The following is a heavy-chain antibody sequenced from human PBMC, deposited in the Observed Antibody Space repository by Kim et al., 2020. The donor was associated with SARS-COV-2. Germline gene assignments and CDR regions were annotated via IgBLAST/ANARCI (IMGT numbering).Heavy chain of an antibody. CDR1: GFTFSSYW. V-gene: IGHV3-7*03. J-gene: IGHJ4*02. D-gene: IGHD6-13*01. Sequence: GGSLRLSCAASGFTFSSYWMSWVRQAPEKGLEWVANIKQDGSEKYYVDSVKGRFTISRDNAKNSLYLQMNSLRAEDTAVYYCARDRGGQQLEIFDYWGQGTLVTVSS. CDR2: IKQDGSEK. CDR3: ARDRGGQQLEIFDY.